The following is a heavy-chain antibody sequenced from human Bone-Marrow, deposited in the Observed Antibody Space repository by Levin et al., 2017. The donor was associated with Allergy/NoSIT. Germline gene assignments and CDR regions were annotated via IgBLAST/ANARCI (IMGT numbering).Heavy chain of an antibody. Sequence: GGSLRLSCKVSGYTLTELSMHWVRLAPGKGLEWMGGFDPEEGETTYAQRFEGRVTMTEDTSTNTAYMELSSLASEDTAVYYCATRKGPTGDYTLVYQHSMDVWGQGTTVTVSS. D-gene: IGHD3/OR15-3a*01. CDR3: ATRKGPTGDYTLVYQHSMDV. CDR1: GYTLTELS. V-gene: IGHV1-24*01. J-gene: IGHJ6*02. CDR2: FDPEEGET.